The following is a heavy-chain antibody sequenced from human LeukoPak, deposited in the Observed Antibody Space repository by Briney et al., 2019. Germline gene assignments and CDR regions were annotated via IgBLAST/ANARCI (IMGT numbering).Heavy chain of an antibody. Sequence: GGSLRLSCAASGFTFSSYNMNWVRQAPGKGLEWVSAISGSGGSTYYADSVKGRFTISRDNSKNTLYLQMNSLRAEDTAVYYCAKVYYDSSGYYDAFDIWGQGTMVTVSS. CDR2: ISGSGGST. CDR3: AKVYYDSSGYYDAFDI. D-gene: IGHD3-22*01. J-gene: IGHJ3*02. V-gene: IGHV3-23*01. CDR1: GFTFSSYN.